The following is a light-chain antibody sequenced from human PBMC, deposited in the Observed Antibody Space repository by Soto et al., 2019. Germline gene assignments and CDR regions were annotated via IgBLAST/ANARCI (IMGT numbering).Light chain of an antibody. CDR1: QDIGND. V-gene: IGKV1-6*01. CDR3: LQDYNFPLT. Sequence: AIQMTQSPSSVSASLGDRVTITCRASQDIGNDLAWYQQRPGQAPKLLIYAASSLQSGLPSRFSGGGSGTDFTLTINNLPPGDIATYYCLQDYNFPLTFGGGTKVEIK. CDR2: AAS. J-gene: IGKJ4*01.